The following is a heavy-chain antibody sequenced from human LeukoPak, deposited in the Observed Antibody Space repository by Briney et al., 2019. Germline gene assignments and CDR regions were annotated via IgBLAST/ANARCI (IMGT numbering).Heavy chain of an antibody. CDR2: IYISGNT. Sequence: SETLSPTCTVSGGSISTYYWSWIRQPPGKGLEWIGYIYISGNTNYNPSLESRVTISLDTSKNHFSLNLSSVTAADTAVYYCAKHDTLFGAAHYYMDVWGKGTTVTVSS. V-gene: IGHV4-4*09. CDR3: AKHDTLFGAAHYYMDV. D-gene: IGHD3-3*01. CDR1: GGSISTYY. J-gene: IGHJ6*03.